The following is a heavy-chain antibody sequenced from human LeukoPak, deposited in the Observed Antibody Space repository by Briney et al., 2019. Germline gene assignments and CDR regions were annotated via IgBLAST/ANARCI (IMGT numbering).Heavy chain of an antibody. CDR2: IYHSGST. Sequence: PSETLSLTCTVSGGSISSSGYYWGWIRQPPGKGLEWIGSIYHSGSTYYNPSLKSRVTISVDTSKNQFSLKLSSVTAADTAVYYCARAPQEHYGDYKFDFDYWGQGTLVTVSS. CDR3: ARAPQEHYGDYKFDFDY. V-gene: IGHV4-39*07. J-gene: IGHJ4*02. D-gene: IGHD4-17*01. CDR1: GGSISSSGYY.